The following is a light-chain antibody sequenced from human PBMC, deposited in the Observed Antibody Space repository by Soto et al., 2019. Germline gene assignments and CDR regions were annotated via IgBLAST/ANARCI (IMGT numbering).Light chain of an antibody. CDR2: SND. V-gene: IGLV1-44*01. Sequence: QAVVTQPPSASGTPGQRVTIACSGSSSNIGRNTVHWYQQLPGTTPKLLIYSNDQRPSGVPDRFSGSKSGSSASLAICGLQSEDEADYYCAAWDDSLNGVVFGGGTKLTVL. J-gene: IGLJ2*01. CDR1: SSNIGRNT. CDR3: AAWDDSLNGVV.